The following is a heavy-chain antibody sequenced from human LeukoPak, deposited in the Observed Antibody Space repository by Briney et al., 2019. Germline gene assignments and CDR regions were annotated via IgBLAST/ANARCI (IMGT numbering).Heavy chain of an antibody. CDR3: ARGGGGSYGDYSYYYYYMDV. CDR1: GYTFTSYD. D-gene: IGHD1-26*01. CDR2: MNPNSGNT. Sequence: ASVKVSCKASGYTFTSYDINWVRQATGQGLEWMGWMNPNSGNTGYAQKFQGRVTITRNTSISTAYMELSSLRSEDTAVYYCARGGGGSYGDYSYYYYYMDVWGKGTTVTVSS. J-gene: IGHJ6*03. V-gene: IGHV1-8*03.